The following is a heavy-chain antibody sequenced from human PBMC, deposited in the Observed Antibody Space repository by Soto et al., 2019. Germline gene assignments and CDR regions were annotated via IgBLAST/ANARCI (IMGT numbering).Heavy chain of an antibody. CDR2: IFSSGST. D-gene: IGHD1-26*01. V-gene: IGHV4-4*07. CDR1: GGSITDYS. CDR3: ARDQGGVATAYHGFDP. Sequence: SETLSLTCTVSGGSITDYSWVWVRQPAGKGLEWVGRIFSSGSTNYNPTLMGRVTMSLDTSKNQFSLKLNSATATDTAVYFCARDQGGVATAYHGFDPWGQGTLVTVSS. J-gene: IGHJ5*01.